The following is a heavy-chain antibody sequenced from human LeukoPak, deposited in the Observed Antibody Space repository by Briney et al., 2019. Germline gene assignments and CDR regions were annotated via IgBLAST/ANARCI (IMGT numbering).Heavy chain of an antibody. J-gene: IGHJ6*03. D-gene: IGHD2-15*01. CDR2: IIPIFGTA. Sequence: SVKVSCKASEGTFSSNAISWLRQAPGQGLGGREGIIPIFGTANYAQKFQGRVTITADESTSTAYMELSSLRSEDTAVYYCARLAGTPYYYYMDVWGKGTTVTVSS. CDR3: ARLAGTPYYYYMDV. V-gene: IGHV1-69*13. CDR1: EGTFSSNA.